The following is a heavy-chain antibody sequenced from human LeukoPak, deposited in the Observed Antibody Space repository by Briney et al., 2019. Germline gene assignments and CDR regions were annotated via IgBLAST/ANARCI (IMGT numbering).Heavy chain of an antibody. Sequence: PGGSLRLSCAASGFTFSNYAMSWVRQAPGKGLEWVSGISGSGVMTYYADSVKGRFTISRDNAKNSLYLQMKSLRAEDTAVYYCARRGYHDYSGFDYWGQGTLVTVSS. CDR2: ISGSGVMT. V-gene: IGHV3-23*01. D-gene: IGHD1-26*01. J-gene: IGHJ4*02. CDR1: GFTFSNYA. CDR3: ARRGYHDYSGFDY.